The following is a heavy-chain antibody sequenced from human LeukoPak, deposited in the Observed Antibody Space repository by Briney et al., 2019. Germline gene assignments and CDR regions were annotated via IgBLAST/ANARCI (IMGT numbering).Heavy chain of an antibody. CDR2: IFGSGGST. Sequence: GSLRLSCAASGFTFSSYAMYWVRQAPGKGLELVSGIFGSGGSTHYADSVKGRFTISRDNSKNTVYLQMNSLRAEDTAVYYCAKSTTGYSSGRFPGWPVDYWGQGTLITVSS. CDR1: GFTFSSYA. J-gene: IGHJ4*02. D-gene: IGHD6-19*01. CDR3: AKSTTGYSSGRFPGWPVDY. V-gene: IGHV3-23*01.